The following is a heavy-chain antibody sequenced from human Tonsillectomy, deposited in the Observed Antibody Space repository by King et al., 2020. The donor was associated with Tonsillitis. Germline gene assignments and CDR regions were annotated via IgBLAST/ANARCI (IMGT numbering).Heavy chain of an antibody. D-gene: IGHD6-6*01. Sequence: VQLVESGGGVVQPGRSLRLSCAASAFTFSNYAMHWVRQAPGKGLEWGAVISYDGSNKYYADSVKGRFTISRDNSKNTPYLQMNSLGVEDTAVYYCARGGYSSSSGDAFDIWGQGTMVTVSS. CDR3: ARGGYSSSSGDAFDI. V-gene: IGHV3-30-3*01. CDR2: ISYDGSNK. J-gene: IGHJ3*02. CDR1: AFTFSNYA.